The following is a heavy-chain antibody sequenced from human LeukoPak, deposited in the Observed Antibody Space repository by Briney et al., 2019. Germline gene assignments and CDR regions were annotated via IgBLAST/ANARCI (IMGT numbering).Heavy chain of an antibody. V-gene: IGHV3-21*01. J-gene: IGHJ4*02. CDR1: GFTLSSYA. CDR2: ISSSRSYI. Sequence: GGSLRLSCVVSGFTLSSYAMSWVRQAPGKGLEWVSSISSSRSYIYYADSVKGRFTISRDNAKNSLYLQMNSLRAEDTAVYYCARDRRGDSYGSHIFDYWGQGTLVTVSS. D-gene: IGHD5-18*01. CDR3: ARDRRGDSYGSHIFDY.